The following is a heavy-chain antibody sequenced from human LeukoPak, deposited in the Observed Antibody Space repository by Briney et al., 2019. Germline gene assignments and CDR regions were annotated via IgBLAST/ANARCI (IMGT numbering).Heavy chain of an antibody. Sequence: GGSLRLSCAASGFTFSSYAMHWVRQAPGKGLEYVSAISSNGGSTYYANSVKGRFTISRDNSKNTLYLQMNSLRAEDTAVYYCAKDSRITMVRGVSEDYGMDVWGQGTTVTVSS. J-gene: IGHJ6*02. D-gene: IGHD3-10*01. CDR3: AKDSRITMVRGVSEDYGMDV. CDR2: ISSNGGST. V-gene: IGHV3-64*01. CDR1: GFTFSSYA.